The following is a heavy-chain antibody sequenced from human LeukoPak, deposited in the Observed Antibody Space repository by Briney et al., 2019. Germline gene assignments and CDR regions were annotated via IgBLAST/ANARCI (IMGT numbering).Heavy chain of an antibody. Sequence: KSGGSLRLSCAASGFTFSSYSMNWVRQAPGKGLEWVSSISSSSSYIYYADSVKGRFTISRDNAKNSLYLQMNSLRAEDTAVYYCARARLDGVARADAFDIWGQGTMVTVSS. CDR2: ISSSSSYI. V-gene: IGHV3-21*01. CDR1: GFTFSSYS. CDR3: ARARLDGVARADAFDI. D-gene: IGHD2-8*01. J-gene: IGHJ3*02.